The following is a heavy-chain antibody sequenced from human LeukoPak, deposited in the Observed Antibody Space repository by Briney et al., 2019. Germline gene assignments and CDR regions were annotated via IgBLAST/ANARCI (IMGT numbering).Heavy chain of an antibody. J-gene: IGHJ5*02. V-gene: IGHV4-39*07. CDR2: IYYSGST. CDR3: ARRGSGRNWFDP. Sequence: SSETLSLTCAVSGGSISSGGYSWGWIRQPPGKGLEWIGSIYYSGSTYYNASLKSRVTILVDTSMDQFSLRLGSVTAADTAVYYCARRGSGRNWFDPWGQGTLVTVSS. CDR1: GGSISSGGYS. D-gene: IGHD1-26*01.